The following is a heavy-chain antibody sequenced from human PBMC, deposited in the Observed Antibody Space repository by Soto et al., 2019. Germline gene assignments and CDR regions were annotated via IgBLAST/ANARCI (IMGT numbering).Heavy chain of an antibody. CDR3: AAGWGATTEVDYYYYYGMDV. J-gene: IGHJ6*02. CDR2: IVVGSGNT. V-gene: IGHV1-58*01. D-gene: IGHD5-12*01. Sequence: ASVKVSCKASGFTFTSSAVQWVRQARGQRLEWIGWIVVGSGNTNYAQKFQERVTITRDMSTSTAYMELSSLRSEDTAVYYCAAGWGATTEVDYYYYYGMDVWGQGTTVTVSS. CDR1: GFTFTSSA.